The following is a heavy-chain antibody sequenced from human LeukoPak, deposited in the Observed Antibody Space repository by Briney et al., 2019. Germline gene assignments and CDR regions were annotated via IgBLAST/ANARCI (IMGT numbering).Heavy chain of an antibody. CDR3: ASEVPRTSRFDH. Sequence: GASVKVSCKASGLTLTTIYMRWVRQAPGQGLEWMAVLYPGGDRAIYAQRFQGRLTLTRDTSTNTVYVEVSSLASEDTAVYYCASEVPRTSRFDHWGQGTLVTVSS. CDR2: LYPGGDRA. V-gene: IGHV1-46*01. D-gene: IGHD2-8*01. CDR1: GLTLTTIY. J-gene: IGHJ4*02.